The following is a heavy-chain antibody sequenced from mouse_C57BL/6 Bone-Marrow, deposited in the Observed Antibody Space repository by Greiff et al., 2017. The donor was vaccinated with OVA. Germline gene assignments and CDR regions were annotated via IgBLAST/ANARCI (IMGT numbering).Heavy chain of an antibody. Sequence: VQLLQSGAELMKPGASVKLSCKATGYTFTGYWIEWVKQRPGHGLEWIGEILPGSGSTNYNEKFKGKATFTADTSSNTAYMQLSSLTTEDSAIYYCARNICFSTYVRYAMDYWGQGTSVTVSS. CDR2: ILPGSGST. D-gene: IGHD5-1*01. CDR3: ARNICFSTYVRYAMDY. V-gene: IGHV1-9*01. J-gene: IGHJ4*01. CDR1: GYTFTGYW.